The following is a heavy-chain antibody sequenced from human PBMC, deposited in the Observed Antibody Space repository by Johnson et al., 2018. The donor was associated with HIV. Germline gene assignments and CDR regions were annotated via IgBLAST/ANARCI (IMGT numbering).Heavy chain of an antibody. CDR1: GFTFSNYA. D-gene: IGHD3-10*01. J-gene: IGHJ3*02. CDR3: ARGFGELRFFDI. Sequence: VQLVESGGGLVQPGGSLRLSCAASGFTFSNYAMKWVRQAPGKGLEWVSGISGSGGSTSYADSVKGRFTTSRDNSKTTLFLKMNSLRAEDTAVYYCARGFGELRFFDIWGQGTMVTVSS. V-gene: IGHV3-23*04. CDR2: ISGSGGST.